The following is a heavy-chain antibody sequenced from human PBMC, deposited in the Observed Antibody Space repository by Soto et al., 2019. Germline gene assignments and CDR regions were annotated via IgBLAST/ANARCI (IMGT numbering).Heavy chain of an antibody. CDR2: ISGSGGST. Sequence: GGSLRLSCAASGFTFSSYAMSWVRQAPGKGLEWVSAISGSGGSTYYADSVKGRFTISRDNSKNTLYLQMNSLRAEDTAVYYWAKIEPGYCSSTSCYRPPHYWGQGTLVTVSS. V-gene: IGHV3-23*01. J-gene: IGHJ4*02. D-gene: IGHD2-2*01. CDR1: GFTFSSYA. CDR3: AKIEPGYCSSTSCYRPPHY.